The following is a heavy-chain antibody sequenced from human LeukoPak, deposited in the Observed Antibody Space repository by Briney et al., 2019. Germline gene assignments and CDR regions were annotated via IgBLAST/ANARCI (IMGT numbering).Heavy chain of an antibody. Sequence: SETLSLTCTVSGGSISSYHWSWIRQPPGNGLEWIGYIYYSGSTNYNSSLKSRVTISVDTSKNQFSLKLSSVTAADTAVYYCASGVGAFDYWGQGTLVTVSS. CDR3: ASGVGAFDY. CDR2: IYYSGST. CDR1: GGSISSYH. J-gene: IGHJ4*02. V-gene: IGHV4-59*01. D-gene: IGHD2-2*01.